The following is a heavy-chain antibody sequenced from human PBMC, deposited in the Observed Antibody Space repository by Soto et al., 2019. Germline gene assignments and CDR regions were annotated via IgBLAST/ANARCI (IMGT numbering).Heavy chain of an antibody. D-gene: IGHD4-17*01. J-gene: IGHJ4*02. V-gene: IGHV1-18*01. CDR2: ISAYNGNT. CDR3: ARDTTVVTPFMLDDY. Sequence: ASVKVSCKASGYAFTSYGISWVRQAPGQGLEWMGWISAYNGNTNYAQKLQGRVTMTTDTSTSTAYRELRSLRSDDTAVYYCARDTTVVTPFMLDDYWGQGTLVTVSS. CDR1: GYAFTSYG.